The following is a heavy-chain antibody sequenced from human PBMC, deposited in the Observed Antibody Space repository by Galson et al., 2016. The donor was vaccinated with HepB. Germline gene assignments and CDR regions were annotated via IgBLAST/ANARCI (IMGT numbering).Heavy chain of an antibody. CDR2: ISASGGTT. D-gene: IGHD2-21*02. V-gene: IGHV3-23*01. J-gene: IGHJ6*02. CDR1: GFTFSSYA. CDR3: ARGQGDGRFAMDV. Sequence: SLRLSCAVSGFTFSSYAMSWVRQSPGKGLEWVSGISASGGTTYYADSVMGRFTISRDDVKSSLYLQMNSLRADDTAAYFCARGQGDGRFAMDVWGQGTTVIVS.